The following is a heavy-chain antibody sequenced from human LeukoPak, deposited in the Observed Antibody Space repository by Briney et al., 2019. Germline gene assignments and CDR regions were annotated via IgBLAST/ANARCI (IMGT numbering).Heavy chain of an antibody. CDR2: ISRSSAYI. V-gene: IGHV3-21*01. Sequence: PGGSLRLSCAASGFTLSSYSMNWVRQAPGKGLEWVSSISRSSAYIYYADSVKGRFTISRDNAKNSLYLQMNSLRAEDTAVYYCVRCTFVLHKRCSAFDVWGQGTMVTVSA. J-gene: IGHJ3*01. CDR1: GFTLSSYS. D-gene: IGHD1-1*01. CDR3: VRCTFVLHKRCSAFDV.